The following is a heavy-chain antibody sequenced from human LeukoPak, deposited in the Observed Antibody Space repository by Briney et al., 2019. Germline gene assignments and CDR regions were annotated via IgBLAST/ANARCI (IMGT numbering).Heavy chain of an antibody. Sequence: TSVKVSCTASGYTFTSYGISWVRQAPGQGLEWMGWISGYNDNTNYAQKVQGRLTMTTNTSTSTAYMERRSLRSDDTAVYYCAIRRGSGLPRPDYWGEGTLVTVSS. CDR3: AIRRGSGLPRPDY. J-gene: IGHJ4*02. CDR1: GYTFTSYG. D-gene: IGHD2-15*01. V-gene: IGHV1-18*01. CDR2: ISGYNDNT.